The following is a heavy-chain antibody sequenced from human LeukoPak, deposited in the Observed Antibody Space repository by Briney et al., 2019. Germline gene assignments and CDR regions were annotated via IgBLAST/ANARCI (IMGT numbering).Heavy chain of an antibody. D-gene: IGHD3-10*01. CDR1: GFTFDDYG. V-gene: IGHV3-20*04. CDR3: ARVLSRFGSSGPFDY. CDR2: INWNGGST. Sequence: PGGSLRLSCAASGFTFDDYGMSWVRHAPGKGLEWVSGINWNGGSTGYADSVKGRFTISRDNAKNSLYLQMNSLRAEDTALYYCARVLSRFGSSGPFDYWGQGTLVTVSS. J-gene: IGHJ4*02.